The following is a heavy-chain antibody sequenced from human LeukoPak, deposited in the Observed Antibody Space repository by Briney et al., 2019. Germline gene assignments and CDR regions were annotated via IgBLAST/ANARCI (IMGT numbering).Heavy chain of an antibody. CDR3: AGSDYGATMVSFDY. D-gene: IGHD4-17*01. V-gene: IGHV4-59*01. Sequence: SETLSLTCTVSDDSISDYYRGWIRQPPGKGLEWIGYFHNSGTSTYNPSLKSRVTISADTSNYQFSLKLSSVTAAGTAVYYCAGSDYGATMVSFDYWGQGTLVTVSS. CDR1: DDSISDYY. J-gene: IGHJ4*02. CDR2: FHNSGTS.